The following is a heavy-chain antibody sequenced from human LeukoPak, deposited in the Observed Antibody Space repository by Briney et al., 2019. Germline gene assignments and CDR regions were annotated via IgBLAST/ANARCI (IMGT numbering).Heavy chain of an antibody. D-gene: IGHD5-18*01. CDR3: ARVRRIRRGYSYGY. V-gene: IGHV1-2*02. J-gene: IGHJ4*02. Sequence: GASVKVSCKASGYTFTGYYMHWVRQAPGQVLEWMGWINPNSGGTNYAQKFQGRVTMTRDTSISTAYMELSRLRSDDTAVYYCARVRRIRRGYSYGYWGQGTLVTVSS. CDR2: INPNSGGT. CDR1: GYTFTGYY.